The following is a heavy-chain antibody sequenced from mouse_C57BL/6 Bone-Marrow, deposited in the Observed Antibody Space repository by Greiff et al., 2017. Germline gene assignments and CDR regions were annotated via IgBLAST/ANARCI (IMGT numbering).Heavy chain of an antibody. Sequence: VKLQQSGAELVRPGTSVKVSCKASGYAFTNYLIEWVKQRPGQGLEWIGVINPGSGGTNYNEQFKGKATLTADKSSSTAYMQLSSLTSEDSAVYFCASGRWGNYWGQGTSVTVSS. CDR1: GYAFTNYL. D-gene: IGHD1-1*02. V-gene: IGHV1-54*01. CDR2: INPGSGGT. J-gene: IGHJ4*01. CDR3: ASGRWGNY.